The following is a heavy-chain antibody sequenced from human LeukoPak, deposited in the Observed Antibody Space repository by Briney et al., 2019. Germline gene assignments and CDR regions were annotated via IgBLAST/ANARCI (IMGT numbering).Heavy chain of an antibody. J-gene: IGHJ4*02. CDR1: GFSFISYS. Sequence: SGGSLRLSCAASGFSFISYSITWVRQAPGKGLEWVSSISSSGMYIYYADTMKGRFTISRDNAKNSASLQMTSLGAADTAVYYCAREGRAEIDYWGQGALVTVSS. V-gene: IGHV3-21*01. CDR2: ISSSGMYI. CDR3: AREGRAEIDY. D-gene: IGHD5-24*01.